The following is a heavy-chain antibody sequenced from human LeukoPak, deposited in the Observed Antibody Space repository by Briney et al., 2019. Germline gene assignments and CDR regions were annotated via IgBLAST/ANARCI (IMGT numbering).Heavy chain of an antibody. CDR3: ASTRGYSYGTLDY. J-gene: IGHJ4*02. CDR2: IYYSGST. CDR1: GGSISSYY. Sequence: SENLSLTCTVSGGSISSYYWSWIRQPPGKGLEWIGYIYYSGSTNYNPSLKSRVTISVDTSKNQFSLKLSSVTAADTAVYYCASTRGYSYGTLDYWGQGTLVTVSS. D-gene: IGHD5-18*01. V-gene: IGHV4-59*01.